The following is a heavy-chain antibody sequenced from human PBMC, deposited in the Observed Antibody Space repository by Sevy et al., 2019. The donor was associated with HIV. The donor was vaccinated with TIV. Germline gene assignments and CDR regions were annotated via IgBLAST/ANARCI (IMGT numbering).Heavy chain of an antibody. CDR1: GFRFSNYT. CDR3: ASRRPYGSSWYYSDY. CDR2: ISESGGTT. D-gene: IGHD6-13*01. J-gene: IGHJ4*02. Sequence: GGSLRLSCAASGFRFSNYTISWVRQAPGKGLEWVTVISESGGTTYYADSVKGRLTISRDNSKNTVHLQMNSLRVEDTAVYYCASRRPYGSSWYYSDYWGQGTLVTVSS. V-gene: IGHV3-23*01.